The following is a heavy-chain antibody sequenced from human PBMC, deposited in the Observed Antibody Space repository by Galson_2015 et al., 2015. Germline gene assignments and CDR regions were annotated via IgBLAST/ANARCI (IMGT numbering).Heavy chain of an antibody. CDR3: ARSHRTGLYDAFDI. D-gene: IGHD3/OR15-3a*01. CDR2: ISKDGSEK. V-gene: IGHV3-30-3*01. Sequence: LRLSCAASGFTFNTYAMHWVRQAPGKGLEWMAAISKDGSEKYYADSVKGRLTVSRDNTRETLSLQMNSLRPDDTAVYSCARSHRTGLYDAFDIWGEGTGVSVSS. J-gene: IGHJ3*02. CDR1: GFTFNTYA.